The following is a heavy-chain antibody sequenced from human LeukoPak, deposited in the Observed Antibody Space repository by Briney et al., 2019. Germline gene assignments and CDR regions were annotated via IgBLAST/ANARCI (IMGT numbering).Heavy chain of an antibody. D-gene: IGHD6-6*01. CDR2: IYYSGST. CDR3: AREVVVAAPGYYYMDV. J-gene: IGHJ6*03. CDR1: GGSITSSAYY. Sequence: PSETLSLTCTVSGGSITSSAYYWGWIRQPPGEGLEWIGSIYYSGSTYYNPSLKSRVTMSVDTSKNQFSLKLSSVTAADTAVYYCAREVVVAAPGYYYMDVWGKGTTVTVSS. V-gene: IGHV4-39*07.